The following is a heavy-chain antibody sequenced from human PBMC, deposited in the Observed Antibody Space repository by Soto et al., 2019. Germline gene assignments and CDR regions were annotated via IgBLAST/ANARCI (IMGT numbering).Heavy chain of an antibody. CDR1: GFTIRNYW. J-gene: IGHJ4*02. V-gene: IGHV3-74*01. CDR2: INGDGST. CDR3: ARDSPLVRGVGFDY. D-gene: IGHD3-10*01. Sequence: EVQLVESGGGLVQPGGSLRLSCAASGFTIRNYWMHWVRQVPGKGLVWVSRINGDGSTNYADSVKGRFTISSDNAKNTXXXXXXXLRVEDTAVYYCARDSPLVRGVGFDYWGPGTLVTVSS.